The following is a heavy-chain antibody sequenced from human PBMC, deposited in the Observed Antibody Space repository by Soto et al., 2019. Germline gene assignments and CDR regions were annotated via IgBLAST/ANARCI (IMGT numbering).Heavy chain of an antibody. V-gene: IGHV1-18*01. CDR3: ARSLSLWEDTAMVYFAY. D-gene: IGHD5-18*01. CDR1: GYTFTSYG. J-gene: IGHJ4*02. CDR2: ISAYNGNT. Sequence: WASVKVSCKASGYTFTSYGISWVRQAPGQGLEWMGWISAYNGNTNYAQKLQGRVTMTTDTSTSTAYMELRSLRSDDTAVYYCARSLSLWEDTAMVYFAYWGQGTLVTVSS.